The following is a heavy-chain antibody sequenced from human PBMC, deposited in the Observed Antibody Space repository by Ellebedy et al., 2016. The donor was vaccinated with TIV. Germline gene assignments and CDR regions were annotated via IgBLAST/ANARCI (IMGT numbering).Heavy chain of an antibody. J-gene: IGHJ6*02. D-gene: IGHD4-17*01. CDR3: ASFERPYGDYEYYYYYYGMDV. CDR2: ISFDGSHK. CDR1: GITFRGYA. Sequence: GGSLRLXXVASGITFRGYAMHWVRQAPGEGLEWLAIISFDGSHKYYADSVKGRFTISRDISKNTLYLQMNSLRAEDTAVYYCASFERPYGDYEYYYYYYGMDVWGQGTTVTVSS. V-gene: IGHV3-30*04.